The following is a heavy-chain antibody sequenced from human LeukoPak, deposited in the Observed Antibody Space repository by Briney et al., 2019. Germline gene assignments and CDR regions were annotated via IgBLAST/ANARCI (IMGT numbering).Heavy chain of an antibody. CDR2: VYNSGTT. Sequence: SETLSLTCTVSGVSIGSHYWSWIRQSPGKGLEWIGCVYNSGTTVYNPSLTGRVTISVDTSKNQYSLNLRSVTAADAAVYYCARDAYWGQGILVTVSS. CDR1: GVSIGSHY. CDR3: ARDAY. J-gene: IGHJ4*02. V-gene: IGHV4-59*11.